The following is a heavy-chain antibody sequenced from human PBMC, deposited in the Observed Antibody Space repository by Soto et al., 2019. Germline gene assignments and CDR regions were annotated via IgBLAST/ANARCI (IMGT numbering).Heavy chain of an antibody. V-gene: IGHV3-21*01. D-gene: IGHD2-15*01. CDR2: ISSSSYI. CDR1: GFTFSSYS. Sequence: GGSLRLSCAASGFTFSSYSMNWVRQAPGKGLEWVSSISSSSYIYYADSVKGRFTISRDNAKNSLYLQMNSLRAEDTAVYYCARRGVVVAAPHYMDVWGKGTTVTVSS. CDR3: ARRGVVVAAPHYMDV. J-gene: IGHJ6*03.